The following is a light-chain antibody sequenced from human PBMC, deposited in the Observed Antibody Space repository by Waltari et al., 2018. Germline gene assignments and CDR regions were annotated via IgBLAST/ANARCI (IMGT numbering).Light chain of an antibody. V-gene: IGKV2-28*01. CDR3: MQTLQTPYT. CDR2: WAS. Sequence: DIVMTQSPLSLPVTPGEPASISCRSSESLLHSNGYTYLDWYLQKPGQSPHLLIYWASNRASGVPDRFSGSGSGTEFTLKISRVEAEDVGVYYCMQTLQTPYTFGQGTKLEIK. CDR1: ESLLHSNGYTY. J-gene: IGKJ2*01.